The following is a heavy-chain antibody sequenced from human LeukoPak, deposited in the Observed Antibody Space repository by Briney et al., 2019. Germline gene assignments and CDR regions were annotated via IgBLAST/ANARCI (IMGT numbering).Heavy chain of an antibody. Sequence: GGSLRLSCAASGFTFSSYGMHWVRQAPGKGLEWVAVISYDGSNKYYADSVKGRFTISRDNSKNTLYLQMNSLRAEDTAVYYYAKPDSGSHDAFDIWGQGTMVTVSS. CDR1: GFTFSSYG. D-gene: IGHD1-26*01. CDR2: ISYDGSNK. V-gene: IGHV3-30*18. J-gene: IGHJ3*02. CDR3: AKPDSGSHDAFDI.